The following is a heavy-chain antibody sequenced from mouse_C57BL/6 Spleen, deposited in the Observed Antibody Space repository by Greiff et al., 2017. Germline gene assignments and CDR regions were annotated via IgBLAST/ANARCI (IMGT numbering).Heavy chain of an antibody. CDR3: ARLLDYNGY. V-gene: IGHV1-82*01. D-gene: IGHD1-1*02. Sequence: QVQLQQSGPELVKPGASVKISCKASGYAFSSSWMNWVKQRPGKGLEWIGRIYPGDGDTNYNGKFKGKATLTAAKSSSTAYMQLSSLTSEDSAVYFCARLLDYNGYWGQGTTLTVSS. CDR1: GYAFSSSW. J-gene: IGHJ2*01. CDR2: IYPGDGDT.